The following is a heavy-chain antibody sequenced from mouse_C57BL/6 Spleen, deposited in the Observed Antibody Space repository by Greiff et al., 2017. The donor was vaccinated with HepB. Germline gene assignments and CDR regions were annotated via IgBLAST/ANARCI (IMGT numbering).Heavy chain of an antibody. D-gene: IGHD1-1*01. Sequence: VQLQQSGAELVKPGASVKMSCKASGYTFTSYWITWVKQRPGQGLEWIGDIYPGSGSTNYNEKFKSKATLTVDTSSSTADMQLSSLTSEDSAVYYCARARGSTLYYYAMDYWGQGTSVTVSS. CDR3: ARARGSTLYYYAMDY. J-gene: IGHJ4*01. V-gene: IGHV1-55*01. CDR2: IYPGSGST. CDR1: GYTFTSYW.